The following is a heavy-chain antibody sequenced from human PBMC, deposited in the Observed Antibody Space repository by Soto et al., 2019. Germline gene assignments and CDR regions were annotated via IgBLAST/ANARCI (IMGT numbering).Heavy chain of an antibody. Sequence: GGSLRLSCAASGFTFSGYGMRWVRQATGKGLEWVAVISYDGSNKYYADSVKGRFTISRDNSKNTLYLQMNSLRAEDTAVYYCAKDYGIYCSGGSCYPPLFDYWGQGTLVTVSS. V-gene: IGHV3-30*18. J-gene: IGHJ4*02. CDR2: ISYDGSNK. D-gene: IGHD2-15*01. CDR3: AKDYGIYCSGGSCYPPLFDY. CDR1: GFTFSGYG.